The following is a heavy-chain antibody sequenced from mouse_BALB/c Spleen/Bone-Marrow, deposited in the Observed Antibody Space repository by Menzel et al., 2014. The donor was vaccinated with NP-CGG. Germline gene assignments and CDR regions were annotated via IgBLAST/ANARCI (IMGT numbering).Heavy chain of an antibody. Sequence: EVQLVESGPELVKPGASVKMSCKASGYTFXSYVMHWVKQKPGQGLEWIGYINPYNDGTKYNEKFKGKATLTSDKSSSTAHMELSSLTSEDSAVYYCARSPWYFDVWGAGTTVTVSS. CDR2: INPYNDGT. CDR1: GYTFXSYV. J-gene: IGHJ1*01. CDR3: ARSPWYFDV. V-gene: IGHV1-14*01.